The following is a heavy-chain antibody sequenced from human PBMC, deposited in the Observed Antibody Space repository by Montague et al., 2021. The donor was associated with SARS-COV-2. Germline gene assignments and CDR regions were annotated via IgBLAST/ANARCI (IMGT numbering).Heavy chain of an antibody. V-gene: IGHV4-59*08. Sequence: SETLSLTCTVSGGSISSYYWSWIRQPPGKGLEWIGYIYYSGSTNYNPSLQSRVTISVDTSRNQFPLRLTSVTAVDTAVYYCARQLRVRRTWQVGDYNHYGMDVWGQGTTVSVSS. CDR2: IYYSGST. CDR3: ARQLRVRRTWQVGDYNHYGMDV. CDR1: GGSISSYY. J-gene: IGHJ6*02. D-gene: IGHD3-10*01.